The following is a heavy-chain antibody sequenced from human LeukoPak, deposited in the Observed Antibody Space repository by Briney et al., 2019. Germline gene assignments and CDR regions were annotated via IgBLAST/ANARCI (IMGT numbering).Heavy chain of an antibody. J-gene: IGHJ4*02. D-gene: IGHD6-6*01. Sequence: ASVKVSCKASGYTFTSFGLSWMRQAPGQGLEWMGWISPHNGNTNYAQKLQGRVTMTRDTSTSTVYMELSSLRSEDTAVYYCARDSSSSSFDYWGQGTLVTVSS. V-gene: IGHV1-18*01. CDR1: GYTFTSFG. CDR2: ISPHNGNT. CDR3: ARDSSSSSFDY.